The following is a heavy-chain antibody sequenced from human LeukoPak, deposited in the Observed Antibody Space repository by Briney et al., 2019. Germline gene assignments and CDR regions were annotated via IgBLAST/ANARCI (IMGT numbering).Heavy chain of an antibody. D-gene: IGHD1-26*01. J-gene: IGHJ4*02. CDR1: GFTFSLYT. CDR3: ASGGIYYGAAFDF. Sequence: GGSLRLSCAASGFTFSLYTMHWVRQAPGKGLEWVAVISYDGSDKYYADSVKGRFTISRDNAKNSLYLQMNSLRAEDTALYYCASGGIYYGAAFDFWGQGSLVTVSA. V-gene: IGHV3-30*04. CDR2: ISYDGSDK.